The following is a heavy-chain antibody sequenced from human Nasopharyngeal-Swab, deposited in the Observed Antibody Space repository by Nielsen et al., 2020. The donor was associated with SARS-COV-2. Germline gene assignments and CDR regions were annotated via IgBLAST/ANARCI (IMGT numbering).Heavy chain of an antibody. D-gene: IGHD2-21*01. CDR2: INGDTGNT. CDR3: ARERPEHYFDL. Sequence: WVRQAPGQSLEWMGWINGDTGNTKYPEKFQGRVTLTRDRSTKTAYMELRSLRSEDTAVYYCARERPEHYFDLWGPGTLVTVSS. J-gene: IGHJ4*02. V-gene: IGHV1-3*01.